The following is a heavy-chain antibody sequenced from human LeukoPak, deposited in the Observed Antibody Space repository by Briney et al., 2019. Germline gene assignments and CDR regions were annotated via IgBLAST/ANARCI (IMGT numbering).Heavy chain of an antibody. V-gene: IGHV3-21*01. J-gene: IGHJ4*02. CDR1: GFTFSSYS. CDR2: ISSSSSYI. Sequence: GGSPRLSCAASGFTFSSYSMNWVRQAPGKGLEWVSSISSSSSYIYYADSVKGRFTISRDNAKNSLYLQMNSLRAEDTAVYYCARDAAVVAATSADYWGQGTLVTVSS. CDR3: ARDAAVVAATSADY. D-gene: IGHD2-15*01.